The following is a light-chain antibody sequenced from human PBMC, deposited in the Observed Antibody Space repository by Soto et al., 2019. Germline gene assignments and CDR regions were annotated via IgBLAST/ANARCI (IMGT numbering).Light chain of an antibody. CDR1: SSDVGGYNY. CDR2: EVS. J-gene: IGLJ2*01. CDR3: SSYAGSNNLV. Sequence: QSALTQPPSASGSPGQSVTISCTGTSSDVGGYNYVSWYQQHPGKAPKLMIYEVSKRPSGVPDRFSGSKSGNTASLTVSGLXXXXEXXXXCSSYAGSNNLVFGGGTKLTVL. V-gene: IGLV2-8*01.